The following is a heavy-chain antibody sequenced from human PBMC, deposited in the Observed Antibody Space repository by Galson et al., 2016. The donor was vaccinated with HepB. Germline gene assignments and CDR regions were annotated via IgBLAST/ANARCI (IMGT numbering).Heavy chain of an antibody. D-gene: IGHD6-19*01. Sequence: SLRLSCAASGFTFSNYWMNWVRQAPGKGLEWVANIKQDGTEKYYVDSVKSLFSVSRDNAKKSLFLQTNTLRAEDTAVYYCARDLAAHSYPYGMDVWGQGTTVTVSS. CDR3: ARDLAAHSYPYGMDV. CDR1: GFTFSNYW. V-gene: IGHV3-7*04. J-gene: IGHJ6*02. CDR2: IKQDGTEK.